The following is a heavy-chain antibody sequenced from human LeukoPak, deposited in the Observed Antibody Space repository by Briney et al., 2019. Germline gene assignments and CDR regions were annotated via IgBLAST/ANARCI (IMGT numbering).Heavy chain of an antibody. CDR1: GGTFSSYA. CDR3: ACRGHIVVVVAAKYYYYGMDV. Sequence: GASVKVSCKACGGTFSSYAISWVRQAPGQGLEWMGRIIPILGIANYAQKFQGRVTITADKSTSTAYMELSSLRSEDTAVYYCACRGHIVVVVAAKYYYYGMDVWGQGTTVTVSS. V-gene: IGHV1-69*04. CDR2: IIPILGIA. D-gene: IGHD2-15*01. J-gene: IGHJ6*02.